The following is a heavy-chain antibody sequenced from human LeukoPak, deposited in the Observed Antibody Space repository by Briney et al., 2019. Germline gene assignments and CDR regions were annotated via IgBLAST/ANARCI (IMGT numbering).Heavy chain of an antibody. D-gene: IGHD6-19*01. CDR3: ARGGESGWYGLFDY. CDR1: GYTFTSFA. J-gene: IGHJ4*02. CDR2: ISAYNGNT. Sequence: ASVKVSCKASGYTFTSFATNWVRQAPGQGLEWMGWISAYNGNTNYAQKFQGRVTMTTDTSTSTAYVELRSLRSDDTAVYYCARGGESGWYGLFDYWGQGALVTVSS. V-gene: IGHV1-18*01.